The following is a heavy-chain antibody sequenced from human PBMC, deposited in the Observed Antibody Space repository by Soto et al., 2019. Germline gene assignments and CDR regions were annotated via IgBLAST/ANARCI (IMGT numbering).Heavy chain of an antibody. CDR3: ARPIHTRRIAVAGTSWYFDL. V-gene: IGHV4-39*01. CDR2: FYYGENT. Sequence: NPSETLSLTCTVSGDSISGSGHYWGWIRQSPGKGLEWIGNFYYGENTHYNPSLRSRATISVDTSKNQFSLELTSVTAADTALYYCARPIHTRRIAVAGTSWYFDLWGRGTLVTVSS. J-gene: IGHJ2*01. CDR1: GDSISGSGHY. D-gene: IGHD6-19*01.